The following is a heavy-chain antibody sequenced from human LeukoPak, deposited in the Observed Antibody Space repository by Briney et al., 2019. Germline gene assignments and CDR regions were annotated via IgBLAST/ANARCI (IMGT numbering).Heavy chain of an antibody. CDR2: ISGYNGNT. D-gene: IGHD5-12*01. J-gene: IGHJ4*02. CDR1: GYTFSSYG. Sequence: RASVKVSCTASGYTFSSYGIAWVRQAPGQGLEWMGWISGYNGNTNYAQKLQGRVSMTTDTSTTTAYMELRSLTSDDTALYYCARSSLGTITAGPFDYWGQGTLVTVSS. CDR3: ARSSLGTITAGPFDY. V-gene: IGHV1-18*01.